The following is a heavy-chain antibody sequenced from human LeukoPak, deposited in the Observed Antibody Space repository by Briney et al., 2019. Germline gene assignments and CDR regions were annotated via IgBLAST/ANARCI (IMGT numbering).Heavy chain of an antibody. D-gene: IGHD6-19*01. J-gene: IGHJ5*02. CDR1: GYTFTSYY. CDR3: ARGYSSGWYFSP. Sequence: ASVKVSCKASGYTFTSYYMHWVRQAPGQGLEWMGIINPSGGSTSYAQKSQGRVTMTRDMSTSTVYMELSSLRSEDTAVYYCARGYSSGWYFSPWGQGTLVTVSS. CDR2: INPSGGST. V-gene: IGHV1-46*01.